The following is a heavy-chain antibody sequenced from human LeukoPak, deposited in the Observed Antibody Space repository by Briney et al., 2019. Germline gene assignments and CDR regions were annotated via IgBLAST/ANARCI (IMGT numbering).Heavy chain of an antibody. Sequence: GASVKVSCKASGYTFTSYYMHWVRQAPGQGLEWMGIINPSGGSTSYAQKFQGRVTMTRDTSTSTVYMELSSLRSEDTAVYYCARGGTDIVATTQGGAYYYYYMDVWGKGTTVTVSS. CDR3: ARGGTDIVATTQGGAYYYYYMDV. CDR1: GYTFTSYY. CDR2: INPSGGST. J-gene: IGHJ6*03. D-gene: IGHD5-12*01. V-gene: IGHV1-46*01.